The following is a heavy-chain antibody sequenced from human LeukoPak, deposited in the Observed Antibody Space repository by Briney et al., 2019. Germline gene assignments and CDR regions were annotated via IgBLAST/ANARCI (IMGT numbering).Heavy chain of an antibody. CDR2: IYTSGST. J-gene: IGHJ5*02. D-gene: IGHD3-22*01. CDR3: ARAGYYYDSKRKFDP. CDR1: GGSISSGTYY. Sequence: SETLSLTCTVSGGSISSGTYYWSWIRQPAGKGLEWIGRIYTSGSTNYNPSLKSRVTISVDTSKNQFSLKLTSVTAADTAVYSCARAGYYYDSKRKFDPWGQGTLVTVSS. V-gene: IGHV4-61*02.